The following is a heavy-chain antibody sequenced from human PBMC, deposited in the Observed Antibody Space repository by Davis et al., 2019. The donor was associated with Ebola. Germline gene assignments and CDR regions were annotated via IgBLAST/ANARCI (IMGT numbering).Heavy chain of an antibody. Sequence: GESLKISCVGSGFNFSHYAMGWVRQLPGRGLECVSVISNLAMKTFYSDSVQGRFIISRDNSKSIVSLQMNNLRVDDTAIYYCADPLSSVWGQGTTVTVSS. CDR2: ISNLAMKT. CDR3: ADPLSSV. D-gene: IGHD2/OR15-2a*01. CDR1: GFNFSHYA. J-gene: IGHJ6*02. V-gene: IGHV3-23*01.